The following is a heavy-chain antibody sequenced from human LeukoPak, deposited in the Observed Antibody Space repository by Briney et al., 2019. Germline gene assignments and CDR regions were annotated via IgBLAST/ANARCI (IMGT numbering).Heavy chain of an antibody. CDR3: VREVTSGSFDS. J-gene: IGHJ4*02. Sequence: PGGSLRLSCAASGFTFSNYAMHWVRQAPGRGLEWVTVISSDGSNGYYAGSVKGRFTISRDNSQNTLYVQMSSPRPEDTAMYYCVREVTSGSFDSWGQGTLVTVSS. D-gene: IGHD1-26*01. V-gene: IGHV3-30*04. CDR1: GFTFSNYA. CDR2: ISSDGSNG.